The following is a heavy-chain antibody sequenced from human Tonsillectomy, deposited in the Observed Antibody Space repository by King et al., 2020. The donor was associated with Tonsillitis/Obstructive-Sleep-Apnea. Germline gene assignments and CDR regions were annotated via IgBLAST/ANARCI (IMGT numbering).Heavy chain of an antibody. D-gene: IGHD6-6*01. CDR1: GFTFSTYG. CDR3: AKAVHPQFYYYGMDV. V-gene: IGHV3-30*18. J-gene: IGHJ6*02. Sequence: VQLVESGGGVVQPGRSLRVSCAASGFTFSTYGMHWVRQAPGKGLEWVALISYDRSDKYYTDSVKGRFAISRDNSKNTLYLQMDGLRAEDTAVYYCAKAVHPQFYYYGMDVWGQGTTVAVS. CDR2: ISYDRSDK.